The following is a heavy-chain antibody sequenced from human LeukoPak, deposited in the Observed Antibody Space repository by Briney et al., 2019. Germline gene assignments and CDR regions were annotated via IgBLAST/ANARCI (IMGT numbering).Heavy chain of an antibody. J-gene: IGHJ4*02. CDR1: GYSFSTYW. D-gene: IGHD3-10*01. V-gene: IGHV5-51*01. CDR3: ASAYGSGSYTYRY. Sequence: GESLKISCKGSGYSFSTYWIGWVRQMPGEGLEWMGIIYPGDSHTKYSPSFQGQVTISADKSISTAYLQWSSLKASDTAMYFCASAYGSGSYTYRYWGQGTLVTVSS. CDR2: IYPGDSHT.